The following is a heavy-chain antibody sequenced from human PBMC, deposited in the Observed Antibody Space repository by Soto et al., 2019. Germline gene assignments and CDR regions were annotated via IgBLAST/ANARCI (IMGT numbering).Heavy chain of an antibody. Sequence: SETLSLTCTVSGGSISSSSYYWGLIRQAPGKGLEWIGSIYYSGNTYYNPSLKSRVTISVDTAKNQFSLKLSSVTAADTAVYYCARQYYFGSGSYYHRPLAFWAQGTLVTVSS. J-gene: IGHJ4*02. CDR2: IYYSGNT. CDR3: ARQYYFGSGSYYHRPLAF. D-gene: IGHD3-10*01. V-gene: IGHV4-39*01. CDR1: GGSISSSSYY.